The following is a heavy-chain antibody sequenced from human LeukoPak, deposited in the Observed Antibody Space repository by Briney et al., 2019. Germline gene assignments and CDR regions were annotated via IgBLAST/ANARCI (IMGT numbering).Heavy chain of an antibody. CDR1: GYTFTSYG. D-gene: IGHD2-2*01. CDR2: ISAYNGNT. CDR3: ARSLGYCSSTSCSTSLYAFDI. Sequence: ASVKVSCKASGYTFTSYGISWVRQAPGQGLEWMGWISAYNGNTNYAQKLQGRVTTTTDTSTSTAYMELRSLRSDDTAVYYCARSLGYCSSTSCSTSLYAFDIWGQGTMVTVSS. V-gene: IGHV1-18*01. J-gene: IGHJ3*02.